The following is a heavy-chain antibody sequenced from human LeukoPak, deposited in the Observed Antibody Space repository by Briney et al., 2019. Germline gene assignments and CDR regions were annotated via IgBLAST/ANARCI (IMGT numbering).Heavy chain of an antibody. CDR2: INSSSSHI. Sequence: GGSLRLSCAASGFTFSSYTMNWVRQAPGKGLEYVSSINSSSSHIYYADSVRGRSTISRDNTKSSLYLQMNSLRAEDMAVYYCARGYCGGDCYGDWGQGTLVTVSS. D-gene: IGHD2-21*02. V-gene: IGHV3-21*01. CDR3: ARGYCGGDCYGD. CDR1: GFTFSSYT. J-gene: IGHJ1*01.